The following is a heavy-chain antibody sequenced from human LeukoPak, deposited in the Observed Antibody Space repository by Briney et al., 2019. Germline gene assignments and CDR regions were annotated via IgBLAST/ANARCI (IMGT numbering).Heavy chain of an antibody. CDR1: GFTFSSYT. Sequence: GGSLRLSCAASGFTFSSYTMHWVRQASGKGLEWVAFIRYDGSNKYCADSVKGRFTVSRDNSKNTLYLQMNSLRAEDTAVYYCAKDKTDFGDYSYMDVWGKGTTVTVSS. CDR2: IRYDGSNK. V-gene: IGHV3-30*02. CDR3: AKDKTDFGDYSYMDV. J-gene: IGHJ6*03. D-gene: IGHD4-17*01.